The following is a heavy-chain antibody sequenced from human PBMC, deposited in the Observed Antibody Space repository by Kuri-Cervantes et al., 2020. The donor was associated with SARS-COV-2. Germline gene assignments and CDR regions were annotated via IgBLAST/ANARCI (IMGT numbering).Heavy chain of an antibody. J-gene: IGHJ5*02. Sequence: GGSLRLSCEASGFSFKTYAMSWVRQGPGKGLEWVSSISSSSSYIYYADSVKGRFTISRDNAKNSLYLQMNSLRAEDTAVYYCARARTIAAHPENWFDPWGQGTLVTVSS. V-gene: IGHV3-21*01. CDR3: ARARTIAAHPENWFDP. CDR1: GFSFKTYA. D-gene: IGHD6-6*01. CDR2: ISSSSSYI.